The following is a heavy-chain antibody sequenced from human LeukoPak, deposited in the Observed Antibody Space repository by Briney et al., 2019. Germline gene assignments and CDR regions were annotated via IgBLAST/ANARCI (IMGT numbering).Heavy chain of an antibody. Sequence: ASVKVSCKASGYTFTGYYMHWVRQAPGQGLEWMGWINPNSGGTNYAQKFQGWVTMTRDTSTSTAYMELRSLRSDDTAVYYCARAGAYRDAFDIWGQGTMVTVSS. CDR3: ARAGAYRDAFDI. J-gene: IGHJ3*02. CDR2: INPNSGGT. D-gene: IGHD1-26*01. CDR1: GYTFTGYY. V-gene: IGHV1-2*04.